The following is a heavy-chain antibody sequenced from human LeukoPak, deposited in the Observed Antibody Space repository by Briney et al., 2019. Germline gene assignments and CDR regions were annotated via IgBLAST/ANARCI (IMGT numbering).Heavy chain of an antibody. J-gene: IGHJ4*02. D-gene: IGHD1-26*01. CDR2: ISSGSSYI. V-gene: IGHV3-21*01. CDR3: ARDFRSGSYSGDYYFDY. CDR1: GFIFSDYS. Sequence: GGSLRLSCAASGFIFSDYSMNWVRQAPGKGPEWVSSISSGSSYIYYADSVKGRFTISRDNGETSLYLQMSSLRTEDTAVYYCARDFRSGSYSGDYYFDYWGQGTLVTVSS.